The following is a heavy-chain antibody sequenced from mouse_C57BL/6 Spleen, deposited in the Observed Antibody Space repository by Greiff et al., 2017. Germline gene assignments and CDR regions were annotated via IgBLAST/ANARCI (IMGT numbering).Heavy chain of an antibody. CDR3: ATHGGSSYGFAY. V-gene: IGHV1-19*01. D-gene: IGHD1-1*01. CDR2: INPYNGGT. Sequence: EVKLMESGPVLVKPGASVKMSCKASGYTFTDYYMNWVKQSHGKSLEWIGVINPYNGGTSYNQKFKGKATLTVDKSSSTAYMELNSLTSEDSAVYYCATHGGSSYGFAYWGQGTLVTVSA. J-gene: IGHJ3*01. CDR1: GYTFTDYY.